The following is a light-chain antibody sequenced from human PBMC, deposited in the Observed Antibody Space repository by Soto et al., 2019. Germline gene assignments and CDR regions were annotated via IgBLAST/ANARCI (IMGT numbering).Light chain of an antibody. CDR1: SSDVGTYNS. CDR3: ASYVGSSTYA. V-gene: IGLV2-14*03. J-gene: IGLJ1*01. Sequence: QSALTQPASVSGSPGQSIAIFCTGTSSDVGTYNSVSWYQQHPGKVPELMIFDFSNRPSGISSRFSGSKSGNTASLTISGLQAEDEADYYCASYVGSSTYAFGTGTKVTVL. CDR2: DFS.